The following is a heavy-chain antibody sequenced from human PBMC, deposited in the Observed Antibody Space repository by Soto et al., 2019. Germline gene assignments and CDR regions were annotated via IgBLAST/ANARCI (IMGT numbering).Heavy chain of an antibody. CDR3: ANRFGGYDWNVGYFDY. J-gene: IGHJ4*02. V-gene: IGHV2-5*01. D-gene: IGHD1-20*01. Sequence: SGLTLVNPTQTLTLTCTFSGFSLSTSGVGVGWIRQPPGKALEYIGLIFWHGDRRYNPSLERRLAITKDTSKNEVVLSMTDMDPVDTATYYCANRFGGYDWNVGYFDYWGQGTLVTVSS. CDR2: IFWHGDR. CDR1: GFSLSTSGVG.